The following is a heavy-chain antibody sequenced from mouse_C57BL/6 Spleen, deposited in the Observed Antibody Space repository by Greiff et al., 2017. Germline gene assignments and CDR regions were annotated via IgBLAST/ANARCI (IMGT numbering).Heavy chain of an antibody. CDR3: ARRYYYGSSYAMDY. CDR1: GYTFTDYY. Sequence: EVKLMESGPELVKPGASVKISCKASGYTFTDYYMNWVKQSHGKSLEWIGDINPNNGGTSYNQKFKGKATLTVDKSSSTAYMELRSLTSEDSAVYYCARRYYYGSSYAMDYWGQGTSGTVSS. J-gene: IGHJ4*01. V-gene: IGHV1-26*01. CDR2: INPNNGGT. D-gene: IGHD1-1*01.